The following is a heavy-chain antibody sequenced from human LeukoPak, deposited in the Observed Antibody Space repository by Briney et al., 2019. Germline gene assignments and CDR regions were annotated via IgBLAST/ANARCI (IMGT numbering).Heavy chain of an antibody. CDR3: ARDFGDYGDPFDY. V-gene: IGHV3-7*01. CDR2: IKQDGSEK. Sequence: GGSLRLSCAASGFTFSSYWMSWVRQAPGKGLEWVANIKQDGSEKYYVDSVKGRFTISRDNAKNSLYLQMNSLRAEDTAVYYCARDFGDYGDPFDYWGQGTLVTVSS. D-gene: IGHD4-17*01. CDR1: GFTFSSYW. J-gene: IGHJ4*02.